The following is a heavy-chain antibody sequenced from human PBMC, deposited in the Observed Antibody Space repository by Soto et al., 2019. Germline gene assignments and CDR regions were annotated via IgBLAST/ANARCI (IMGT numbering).Heavy chain of an antibody. CDR3: ARGDSSGYYGVDY. Sequence: SVKVSCKASGGTFSSYASSWVRQAPGQGLEWMGGIIPIFGTANYAQKFQGRVTITADESTSTAYMELSSLRSEDTAVYYCARGDSSGYYGVDYWGQGTLVTVSS. J-gene: IGHJ4*02. CDR2: IIPIFGTA. V-gene: IGHV1-69*13. CDR1: GGTFSSYA. D-gene: IGHD3-22*01.